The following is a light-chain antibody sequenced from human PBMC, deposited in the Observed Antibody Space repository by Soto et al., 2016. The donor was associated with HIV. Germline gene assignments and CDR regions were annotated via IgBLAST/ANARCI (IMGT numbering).Light chain of an antibody. Sequence: DIVMTQSPLSLPVTPGEPASIPCRSSQSLLHRNGYDYLNWYLQKPGQSPQLLIYLGSNRASGVPDRFSGAGSGTDFALKISRVEAEDVGIYYCMQSLXTYTFGQGTEAGD. J-gene: IGKJ2*01. CDR3: MQSLXTYT. V-gene: IGKV2-28*01. CDR1: QSLLHRNGYDY. CDR2: LGS.